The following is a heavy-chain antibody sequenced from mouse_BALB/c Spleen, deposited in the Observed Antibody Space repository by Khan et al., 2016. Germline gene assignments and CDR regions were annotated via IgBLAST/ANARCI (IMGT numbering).Heavy chain of an antibody. Sequence: QLEESGPGLVKPSQSLSLTCTVTGYSITSDYAWNWIRQFPGNKLEWMGYISYSGSTSYNPSLKSRISITRDTSKNQFFLQLNSVTTEDTATYYCARTYYGSSYEGYFDVWGAGTTVTVSS. CDR1: GYSITSDYA. J-gene: IGHJ1*01. D-gene: IGHD1-1*01. CDR2: ISYSGST. V-gene: IGHV3-2*02. CDR3: ARTYYGSSYEGYFDV.